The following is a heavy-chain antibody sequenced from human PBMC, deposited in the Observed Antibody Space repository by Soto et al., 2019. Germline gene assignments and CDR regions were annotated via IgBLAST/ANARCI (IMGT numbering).Heavy chain of an antibody. CDR2: LKSKTDGGAT. J-gene: IGHJ3*02. D-gene: IGHD1-1*01. Sequence: EVQLVESGGGLVRPGGSLRLSCTASGFTFTNAWMHWVRQAPGKGLEWIGRLKSKTDGGATDYAAPVNGRFTIPRDDSKITLYLQMNSLKTEDSAVCSCPAPGVTVDGYGKYVFDIWGQGTMVTVSS. CDR3: PAPGVTVDGYGKYVFDI. V-gene: IGHV3-15*01. CDR1: GFTFTNAW.